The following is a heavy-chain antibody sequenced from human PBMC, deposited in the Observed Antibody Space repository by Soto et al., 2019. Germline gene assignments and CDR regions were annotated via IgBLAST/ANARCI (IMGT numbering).Heavy chain of an antibody. V-gene: IGHV4-59*01. J-gene: IGHJ3*02. CDR2: VYYSGYT. D-gene: IGHD4-17*01. Sequence: QVQLQESGPGLVKPSETLSLTCTVSSGSISTYYWSWIRQPPGKGLEWIGYVYYSGYTNYNPSLKSRVTISVDTSKNQFSLKLTSVTAADTAVYYCARGLYGDYSWEASDIWGLGRMVTVSS. CDR3: ARGLYGDYSWEASDI. CDR1: SGSISTYY.